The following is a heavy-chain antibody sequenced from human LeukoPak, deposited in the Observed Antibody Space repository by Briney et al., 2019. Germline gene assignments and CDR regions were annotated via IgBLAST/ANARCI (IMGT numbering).Heavy chain of an antibody. D-gene: IGHD5-24*01. CDR2: ISSSGSPI. V-gene: IGHV3-48*03. CDR3: AREGGDGSNYFDY. CDR1: GFTFSSYE. J-gene: IGHJ4*02. Sequence: GGSLRLSCAASGFTFSSYEMNWVRQAPGKGLEWVSYISSSGSPIYYADSVKGRFTISRDNAKNSLYLQMNSLRADDTAVYFCAREGGDGSNYFDYWGQGTLVTVSS.